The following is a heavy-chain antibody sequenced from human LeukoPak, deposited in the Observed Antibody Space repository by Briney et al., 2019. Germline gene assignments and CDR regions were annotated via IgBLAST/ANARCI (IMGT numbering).Heavy chain of an antibody. J-gene: IGHJ2*01. V-gene: IGHV3-48*02. CDR2: MSGGSSTI. D-gene: IGHD3-16*01. Sequence: GGSLRLSCSASGFTFSSYNMDWVRQAPGKGLEWVSFMSGGSSTIYYADSVKGRFTISRDNAKNTLDLQMNSPRDEDTAVYYCARAGGGSGWYFDLWGRGTLVTVSS. CDR1: GFTFSSYN. CDR3: ARAGGGSGWYFDL.